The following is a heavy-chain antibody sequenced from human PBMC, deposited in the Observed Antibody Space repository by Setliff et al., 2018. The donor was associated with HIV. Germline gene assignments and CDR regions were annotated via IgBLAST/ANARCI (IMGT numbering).Heavy chain of an antibody. Sequence: PGGPLRLSCAASGFTFSNYWMSWVRQAPGRGLEWVANIKQGGSEKYRPSLQGQVTISADKSIATAYLQWNNLKASDTALYYCARLRHNRPWLVVNSPLDSWGQGTLVTVSS. CDR1: GFTFSNYW. V-gene: IGHV3-7*03. CDR3: ARLRHNRPWLVVNSPLDS. CDR2: IKQGGSEK. D-gene: IGHD6-19*01. J-gene: IGHJ4*02.